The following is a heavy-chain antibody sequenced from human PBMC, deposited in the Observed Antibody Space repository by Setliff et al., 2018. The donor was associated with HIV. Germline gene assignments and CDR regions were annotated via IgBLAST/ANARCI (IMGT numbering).Heavy chain of an antibody. Sequence: SVKVACKASGGHLRSLSINWVRQAPGQGLEWMAGTIPKFGPSNYGHKFQGRMTITADESTSTAYMELTGLRSDDAAVYYCANLRGEEAGNFYYFYFGFDVWGQGTTGTV. CDR1: GGHLRSLS. CDR2: TIPKFGPS. V-gene: IGHV1-69*13. D-gene: IGHD2-21*02. J-gene: IGHJ6*02. CDR3: ANLRGEEAGNFYYFYFGFDV.